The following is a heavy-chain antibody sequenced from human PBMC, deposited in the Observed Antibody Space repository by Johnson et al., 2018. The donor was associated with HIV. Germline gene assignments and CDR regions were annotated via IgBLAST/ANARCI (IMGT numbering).Heavy chain of an antibody. CDR1: GFTFRSYA. CDR3: ARGVKQQLSVVDAFDI. J-gene: IGHJ3*02. V-gene: IGHV3-30*04. D-gene: IGHD6-13*01. CDR2: ISYDGSNK. Sequence: QVQLVESGGGVVQPGRSLRLSCAASGFTFRSYAMHWVRQAPGKGLEWVAVISYDGSNKYYADSVKGRFTISRDNSKNRLHLQMNSRRAEDTAVYFWARGVKQQLSVVDAFDIWGQGTMVTVSS.